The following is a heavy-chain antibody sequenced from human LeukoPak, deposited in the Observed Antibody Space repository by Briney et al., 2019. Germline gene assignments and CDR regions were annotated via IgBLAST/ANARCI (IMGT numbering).Heavy chain of an antibody. CDR3: ARVRYTAMVTIFDY. CDR1: GGSISSYY. J-gene: IGHJ4*02. Sequence: SETLSLTCTVSGGSISSYYWSWIRQPPGKGLAWIGYIYYSGSTNYNPSLKSRVTISVDTSKNQFSLKLSSVTAADTAVYYCARVRYTAMVTIFDYWGQGTLVTVSS. V-gene: IGHV4-59*01. CDR2: IYYSGST. D-gene: IGHD5-18*01.